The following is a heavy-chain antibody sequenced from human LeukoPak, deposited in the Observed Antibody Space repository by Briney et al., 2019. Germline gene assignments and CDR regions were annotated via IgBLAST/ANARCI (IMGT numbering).Heavy chain of an antibody. D-gene: IGHD5-12*01. J-gene: IGHJ4*02. V-gene: IGHV4-4*07. CDR1: GYSISSGYY. CDR3: ARAPSGYSGYDYFDY. CDR2: IYTSGST. Sequence: PSETLSLTCAVSGYSISSGYYWSWIRQPAGKGLEWIGRIYTSGSTNYNPSLKSRVTMSVDTSKNQFSLKLSSVTAADTAVYYCARAPSGYSGYDYFDYWGQGTLVTVSS.